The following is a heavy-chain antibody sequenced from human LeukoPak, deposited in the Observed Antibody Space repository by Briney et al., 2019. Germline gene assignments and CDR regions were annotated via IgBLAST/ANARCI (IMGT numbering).Heavy chain of an antibody. D-gene: IGHD6-13*01. Sequence: GGSLRLSCAASGFIFSSYGMHWVRQAPGKGLEGGAFIRYDGSNKYYADSVKGRFTISRDNSKNTLYLQMNSLRAEDTAVYYCAKEGYRRWFDPWGQGTLVTVSS. CDR2: IRYDGSNK. J-gene: IGHJ5*02. V-gene: IGHV3-30*02. CDR3: AKEGYRRWFDP. CDR1: GFIFSSYG.